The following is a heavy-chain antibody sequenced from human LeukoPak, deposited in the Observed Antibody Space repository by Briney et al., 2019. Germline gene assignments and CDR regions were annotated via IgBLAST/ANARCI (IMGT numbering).Heavy chain of an antibody. Sequence: GGSLRLSCAASGFTFSSYGMHWVRQAPGKGLEWVAFIRYDGSNKYYADSVKGRFTISRDNSKNTLYLQMNSLRAEDTAVYYCAADLWSDYYDSSGYSDYWGQGTLVTVFS. V-gene: IGHV3-30*02. D-gene: IGHD3-22*01. J-gene: IGHJ4*02. CDR1: GFTFSSYG. CDR3: AADLWSDYYDSSGYSDY. CDR2: IRYDGSNK.